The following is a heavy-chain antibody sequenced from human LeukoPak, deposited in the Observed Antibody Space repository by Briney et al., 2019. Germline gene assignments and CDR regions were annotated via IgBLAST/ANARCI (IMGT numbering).Heavy chain of an antibody. Sequence: GGSLRLSCAASGFTFSSYAMSWVRQAPGKGLEWVLAIVGSGADTSYAESVKGRFTISRDNSKNTLYLQMNSLRAEDTAVYYCAMGDIVVVPAAMFDPWGQGTLVTVSS. J-gene: IGHJ5*02. CDR2: IVGSGADT. CDR1: GFTFSSYA. CDR3: AMGDIVVVPAAMFDP. V-gene: IGHV3-23*01. D-gene: IGHD2-2*01.